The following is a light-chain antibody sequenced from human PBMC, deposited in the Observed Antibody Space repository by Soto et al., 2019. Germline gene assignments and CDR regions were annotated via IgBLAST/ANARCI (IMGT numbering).Light chain of an antibody. CDR2: LAS. Sequence: DIVMTQSPDSLAVSLGERATINCKSSQSVLYSSNNKNYLAWYQQKPGQPPKLLIYLASSRESGVPDRFSGSGSGTDFTLTISSLQAEDVAVYYGQQYYSPPQTFGQGTKLEIK. V-gene: IGKV4-1*01. J-gene: IGKJ2*01. CDR1: QSVLYSSNNKNY. CDR3: QQYYSPPQT.